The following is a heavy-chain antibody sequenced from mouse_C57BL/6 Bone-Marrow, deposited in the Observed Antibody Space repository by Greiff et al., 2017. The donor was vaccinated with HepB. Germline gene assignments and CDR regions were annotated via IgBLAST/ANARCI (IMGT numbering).Heavy chain of an antibody. Sequence: EVKLVESGGGLVQPGGSLSLSCAASGFTFTDYYMSWVHQTPGKGLEWLGFIRNKANGYTTKYKSSVKGRFTISRDKSQSILYLHMNALGADDSDAYYCASYRRVLDYWGQGTTLTVSS. CDR1: GFTFTDYY. V-gene: IGHV7-3*01. CDR3: ASYRRVLDY. CDR2: IRNKANGYTT. J-gene: IGHJ2*01.